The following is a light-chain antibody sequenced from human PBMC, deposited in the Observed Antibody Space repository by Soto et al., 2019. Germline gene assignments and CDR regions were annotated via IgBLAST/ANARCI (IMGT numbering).Light chain of an antibody. CDR3: GADHGSGNNFVWV. J-gene: IGLJ3*02. V-gene: IGLV9-49*03. Sequence: QPVLTQPPSVSASLGASVTLTCTLSSGYSNYKVEWYQQRPGKGPRFVMRVGTGGIVGSKGDGIPDRFSVLGSGLNRFLIISNIQEEDESEYHCGADHGSGNNFVWVFGGGTKLTVL. CDR1: SGYSNYK. CDR2: VGTGGIVG.